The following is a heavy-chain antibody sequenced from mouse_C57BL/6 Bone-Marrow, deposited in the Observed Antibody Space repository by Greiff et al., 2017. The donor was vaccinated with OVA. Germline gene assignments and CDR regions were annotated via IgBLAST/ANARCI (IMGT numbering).Heavy chain of an antibody. CDR2: IDPSDSET. D-gene: IGHD2-3*01. Sequence: QVQLKQPGAELVRPGSSVKLSCKASGYTFTSYWMHWVKPRPIQGLEWIGNIDPSDSETHYNQKFKDKATLTVDKSSSTAYMQLSSLTSEDSAVYYCARGYDGYYFDYWGQGTTLTVSS. J-gene: IGHJ2*01. CDR1: GYTFTSYW. CDR3: ARGYDGYYFDY. V-gene: IGHV1-52*01.